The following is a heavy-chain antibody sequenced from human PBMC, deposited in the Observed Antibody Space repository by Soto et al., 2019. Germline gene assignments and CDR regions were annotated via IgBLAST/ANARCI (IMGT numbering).Heavy chain of an antibody. CDR3: ASDHVSGGDYYYYGMDV. Sequence: QVQLVQSGAEVKKPGSSVKVSCKASGGTFSSYTISWVRQAPGQGLEWMGRIIPILGIANYAQKVQGRVTITADTPTSTAYMELSSLRSEDTAVYYCASDHVSGGDYYYYGMDVWGQGTTVTVSS. D-gene: IGHD3-10*02. CDR1: GGTFSSYT. CDR2: IIPILGIA. J-gene: IGHJ6*02. V-gene: IGHV1-69*02.